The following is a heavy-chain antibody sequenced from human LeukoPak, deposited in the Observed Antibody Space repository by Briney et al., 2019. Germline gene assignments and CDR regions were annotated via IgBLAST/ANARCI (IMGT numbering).Heavy chain of an antibody. CDR1: GFTFSSYG. CDR3: ASAGYSSGWYQGEYFQH. V-gene: IGHV3-33*01. CDR2: IWYDGSNK. D-gene: IGHD6-19*01. Sequence: GGSLRLSCAASGFTFSSYGMHWVRQAPGKGLEWVAGIWYDGSNKYYADSVKGRFTISRDNSKNTLYLQMNSLRAEDTAVYYCASAGYSSGWYQGEYFQHWGQGTLVTVSS. J-gene: IGHJ1*01.